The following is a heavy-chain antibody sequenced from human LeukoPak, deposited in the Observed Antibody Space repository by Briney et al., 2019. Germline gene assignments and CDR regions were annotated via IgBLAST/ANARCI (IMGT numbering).Heavy chain of an antibody. D-gene: IGHD5-24*01. J-gene: IGHJ4*02. Sequence: GGSLRLSCTASGFTFSSYWMNWVRPAPGKGLEWVANIKQDGSEKYYVDSVKGRFTISRDNAKKSLYLQMNSLRAEDTAVYYCARETEMANLDYWGQGTLVTVSS. CDR3: ARETEMANLDY. V-gene: IGHV3-7*04. CDR2: IKQDGSEK. CDR1: GFTFSSYW.